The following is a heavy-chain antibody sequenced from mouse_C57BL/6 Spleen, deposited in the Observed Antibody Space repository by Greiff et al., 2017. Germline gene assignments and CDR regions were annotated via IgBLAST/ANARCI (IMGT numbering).Heavy chain of an antibody. Sequence: QVQLQESGAELVRPGASVTLSCKASGYTFTDYEMHWVKQTPVHGLEWIGAIDPETGGTAYNQKFKGKAILTADKSSSTAYMELRSLTSEDSAVYYCTGGYPDYWGQGTTLTVSS. V-gene: IGHV1-15*01. D-gene: IGHD2-2*01. CDR1: GYTFTDYE. J-gene: IGHJ2*01. CDR2: IDPETGGT. CDR3: TGGYPDY.